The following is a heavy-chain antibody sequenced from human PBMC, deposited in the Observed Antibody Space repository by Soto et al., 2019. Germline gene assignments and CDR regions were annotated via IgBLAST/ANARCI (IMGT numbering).Heavy chain of an antibody. D-gene: IGHD3-10*01. CDR3: ARAIHYYGSGSYHHYFDY. V-gene: IGHV4-31*03. J-gene: IGHJ4*02. CDR2: IYYSGST. Sequence: SETLSLTCSVSGGSISSGGYYWSWIRQHPGKGLEWIGYIYYSGSTYYNPSLKSRVTISVDTSKNQFSLKLSSVTAADTAVYYCARAIHYYGSGSYHHYFDYWGQGTLVTVSS. CDR1: GGSISSGGYY.